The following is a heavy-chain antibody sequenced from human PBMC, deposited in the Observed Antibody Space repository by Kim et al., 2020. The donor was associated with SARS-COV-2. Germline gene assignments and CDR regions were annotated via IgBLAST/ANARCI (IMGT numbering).Heavy chain of an antibody. CDR3: TTDFGGGV. J-gene: IGHJ6*02. Sequence: GGSLRLSCAASGFTFSNAQMHWVRQAPGKGLEWVARIKTKTGGGTTDYAAPVKGSFIISRDDSTNTLYLQMNSLKTEATAVFYCTTDFGGGVWGQGTTVTVSS. CDR1: GFTFSNAQ. V-gene: IGHV3-15*01. CDR2: IKTKTGGGTT. D-gene: IGHD3-10*01.